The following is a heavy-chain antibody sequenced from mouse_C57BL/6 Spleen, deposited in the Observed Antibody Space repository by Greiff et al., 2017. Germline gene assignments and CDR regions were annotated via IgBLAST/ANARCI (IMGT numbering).Heavy chain of an antibody. CDR2: ISDGGSYT. CDR3: AREAARASWFAY. V-gene: IGHV5-4*01. Sequence: EVKVEESGGGLVKPGGSLKLSCAASGFTFSSYAMSWVRQTPEKRLEWVATISDGGSYTYYPDNVKGRFTISRDNAKNNLYLQMSHLKSEDTAMYYCAREAARASWFAYWGQGTLVTVSA. D-gene: IGHD3-1*01. CDR1: GFTFSSYA. J-gene: IGHJ3*01.